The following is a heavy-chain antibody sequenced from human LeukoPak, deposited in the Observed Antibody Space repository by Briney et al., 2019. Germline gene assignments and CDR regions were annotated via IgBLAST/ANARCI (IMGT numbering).Heavy chain of an antibody. V-gene: IGHV3-30*18. CDR2: ISYDGSNK. CDR3: AKGGGSGSAHFDY. D-gene: IGHD3-10*01. Sequence: GGSLRLSCAASGFIFSSYGMHWVRQAPGKGLEWVAVISYDGSNKYYADSVKGRFTISRDNSKNTLYLQMNSLRAEDTAVYYCAKGGGSGSAHFDYWGQGTLVTVSS. J-gene: IGHJ4*02. CDR1: GFIFSSYG.